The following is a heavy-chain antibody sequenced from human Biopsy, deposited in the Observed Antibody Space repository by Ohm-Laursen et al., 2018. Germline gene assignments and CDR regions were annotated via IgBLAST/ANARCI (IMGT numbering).Heavy chain of an antibody. CDR1: GFSFSGFS. D-gene: IGHD2-8*01. V-gene: IGHV3-21*01. CDR2: ISASGNHI. CDR3: ARDDEAKYCKHGVCPSDF. Sequence: SLRLSCAASGFSFSGFSMNLVRQAPGKGLEWVSSISASGNHIYYTDSVKGRFTVSRDNGKNSVYLQMNSLRVEDTAVYYCARDDEAKYCKHGVCPSDFWGQGTLVTVSS. J-gene: IGHJ4*02.